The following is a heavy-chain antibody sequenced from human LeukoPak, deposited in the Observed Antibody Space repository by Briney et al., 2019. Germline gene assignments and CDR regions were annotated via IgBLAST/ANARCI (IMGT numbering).Heavy chain of an antibody. CDR2: ISSSGSTI. CDR3: ARVSYRWGYDAFDI. CDR1: GFIFSDYY. J-gene: IGHJ3*02. Sequence: GGSLRLSCAASGFIFSDYYMSWIRQASGKGLEWVSYISSSGSTIYYADSVKGRFTISRDNAKNSLYLQMNSLRAEDTAVYYCARVSYRWGYDAFDIWGQGTMVTVSS. D-gene: IGHD1-26*01. V-gene: IGHV3-11*01.